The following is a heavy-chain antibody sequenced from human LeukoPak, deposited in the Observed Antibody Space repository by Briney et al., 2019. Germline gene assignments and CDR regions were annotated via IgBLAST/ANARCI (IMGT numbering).Heavy chain of an antibody. CDR3: ARPRSTFFDYDAAYYFDY. J-gene: IGHJ4*02. V-gene: IGHV4-34*01. CDR1: GGSFSGYY. Sequence: SETLSLTCAVYGGSFSGYYWSWIRQPPGKGLEWIGEINHRGDINYSPSLKSRVTLSVDTSKNHFSLKLTSVTAADTAVYYCARPRSTFFDYDAAYYFDYWGQGTVVTVSS. D-gene: IGHD3-9*01. CDR2: INHRGDI.